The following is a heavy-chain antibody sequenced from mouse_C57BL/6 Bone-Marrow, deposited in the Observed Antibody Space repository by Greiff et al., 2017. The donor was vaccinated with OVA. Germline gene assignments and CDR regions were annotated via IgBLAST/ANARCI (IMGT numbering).Heavy chain of an antibody. Sequence: VQLQQSGPGLVQPSQRLSITCTVSGFSLTSYGVHWVRQSPGKGLEWLGVIWSGGSTDYNAAFISRLSISKDNSKSQVFFKMNSLQADDTAIYYCARSRNYPYWYFDVWGTGTTVTVSS. D-gene: IGHD2-1*01. V-gene: IGHV2-2*01. CDR2: IWSGGST. J-gene: IGHJ1*03. CDR3: ARSRNYPYWYFDV. CDR1: GFSLTSYG.